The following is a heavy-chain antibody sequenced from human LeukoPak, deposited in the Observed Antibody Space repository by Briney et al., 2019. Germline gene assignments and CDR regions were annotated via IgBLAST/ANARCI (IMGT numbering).Heavy chain of an antibody. CDR3: ARDRYFSY. CDR2: IKEDGSEK. Sequence: PGGSLRLSCAASGFTFSSYGMHWVRQAPGKGLEWVANIKEDGSEKHYVDSVKGRFSISRDNAKNSVYLQMNSLRAEDTAVYYCARDRYFSYWGQGTLVTVSS. CDR1: GFTFSSYG. J-gene: IGHJ4*02. D-gene: IGHD3-9*01. V-gene: IGHV3-7*01.